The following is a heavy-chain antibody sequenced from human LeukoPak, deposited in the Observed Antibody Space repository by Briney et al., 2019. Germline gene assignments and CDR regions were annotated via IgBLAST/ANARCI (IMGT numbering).Heavy chain of an antibody. CDR3: ANLLSGDPRYYDILTGAYYFDY. Sequence: PGGSLRLSCAASGFTFSSYGMHWVRQAPGKGLEWVAFIRYDGSNKYYADSVKGRFTISRDNSKNTLYLQMNSLRAEDTAVYYCANLLSGDPRYYDILTGAYYFDYWGQGTLVTVSS. J-gene: IGHJ4*02. V-gene: IGHV3-30*02. CDR1: GFTFSSYG. CDR2: IRYDGSNK. D-gene: IGHD3-9*01.